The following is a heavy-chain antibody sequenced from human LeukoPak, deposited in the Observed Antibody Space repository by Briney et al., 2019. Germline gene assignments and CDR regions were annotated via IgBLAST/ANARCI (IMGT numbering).Heavy chain of an antibody. Sequence: SETLSLTCTVSGGSINSYYWSWIRQSAGKGLEWIGYIYDSGSTNYNPPLKSRVTMSVDTSKNQFSLKVSSVTAADTAIYYCARARGYSYGPGTGYDYWGQGTLVTVSS. D-gene: IGHD5-18*01. CDR2: IYDSGST. CDR1: GGSINSYY. J-gene: IGHJ4*02. CDR3: ARARGYSYGPGTGYDY. V-gene: IGHV4-59*01.